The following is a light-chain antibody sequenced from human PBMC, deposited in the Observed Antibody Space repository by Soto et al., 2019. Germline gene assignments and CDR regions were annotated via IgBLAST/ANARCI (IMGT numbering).Light chain of an antibody. CDR2: DVS. CDR1: SSDVGGYNY. CDR3: SAYTSSSTWV. J-gene: IGLJ3*02. V-gene: IGLV2-14*01. Sequence: QSVLTQPASVSGSPGHSITISCTGTSSDVGGYNYVSWYQQHPGKAPKLMIYDVSNRPSGVSNRFSGSKSGNTASLTISGLQAEDEADYYCSAYTSSSTWVFGGGTKVTVL.